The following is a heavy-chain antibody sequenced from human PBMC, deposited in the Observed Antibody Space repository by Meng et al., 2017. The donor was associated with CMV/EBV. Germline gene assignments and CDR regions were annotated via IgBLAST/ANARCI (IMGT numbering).Heavy chain of an antibody. J-gene: IGHJ6*02. CDR2: IGSSSRYI. V-gene: IGHV3-21*01. CDR1: GFTFSSYS. CDR3: AKVGRESCYYCGMDV. Sequence: GESLKISCAASGFTFSSYSMNWVRQAPGKGLEWVSSIGSSSRYIYYADSVKGRFTISRDNAKNSLYMQMNSLRAKDTAVYYCAKVGRESCYYCGMDVWGQGTTVTVSS. D-gene: IGHD2-15*01.